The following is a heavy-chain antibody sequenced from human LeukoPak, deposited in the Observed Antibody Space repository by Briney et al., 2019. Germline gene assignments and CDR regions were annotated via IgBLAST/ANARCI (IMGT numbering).Heavy chain of an antibody. V-gene: IGHV3-21*01. CDR3: AKERNLEIAVAGTIFDY. D-gene: IGHD6-19*01. J-gene: IGHJ4*02. CDR2: ISSSSSYI. CDR1: GFTFSSYS. Sequence: GGSLRLSCAASGFTFSSYSMNWVRQAPGKGLEWVSSISSSSSYIYYADSVKGRFTTSRDNSKNMIYLEMNSLKAEDTAVYYCAKERNLEIAVAGTIFDYWGQGTLVTVSS.